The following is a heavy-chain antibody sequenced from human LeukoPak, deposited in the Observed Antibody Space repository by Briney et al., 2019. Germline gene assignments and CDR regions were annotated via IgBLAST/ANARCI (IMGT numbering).Heavy chain of an antibody. CDR3: ATMTTVTIVGAFDI. J-gene: IGHJ3*02. CDR1: GFTFSNYW. V-gene: IGHV3-23*01. D-gene: IGHD4-17*01. CDR2: ISGSGGST. Sequence: PRGSLRLSCAASGFTFSNYWMSWVRQAPGKGPEWVSAISGSGGSTYYADSVMGRFTISRDNSKNTLYLQMNSLRAEDTAVYYCATMTTVTIVGAFDIWGQGTMVTVSS.